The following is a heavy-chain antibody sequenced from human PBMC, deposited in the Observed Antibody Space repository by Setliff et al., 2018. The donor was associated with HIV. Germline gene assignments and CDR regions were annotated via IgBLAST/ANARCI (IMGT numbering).Heavy chain of an antibody. CDR3: ARGRSRYYYDGRGYYGDY. CDR1: RGSITYYF. Sequence: SETLSLTCTVSRGSITYYFWSWIRQPPGKGLECTGQISYSGTTNYNPSLKGRVTLSGDTSKNQLSLKMSSVTAADTAVYYCARGRSRYYYDGRGYYGDYWGQGTLVTVSS. V-gene: IGHV4-59*01. D-gene: IGHD3-22*01. CDR2: ISYSGTT. J-gene: IGHJ4*02.